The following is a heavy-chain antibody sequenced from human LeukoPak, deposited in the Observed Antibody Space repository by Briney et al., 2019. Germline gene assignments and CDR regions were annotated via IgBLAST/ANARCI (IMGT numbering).Heavy chain of an antibody. Sequence: GGSLGLSCAASGFTFSSYSMNWVRQAPGKGLEWVSSISSSSSYIYYADSVKGRFTISRDNAKNSLYLQMNSLRAEDTAVYYCSGSYYIRDAFDIWGQGTMVTVSS. CDR3: SGSYYIRDAFDI. J-gene: IGHJ3*02. V-gene: IGHV3-21*01. CDR2: ISSSSSYI. CDR1: GFTFSSYS. D-gene: IGHD1-26*01.